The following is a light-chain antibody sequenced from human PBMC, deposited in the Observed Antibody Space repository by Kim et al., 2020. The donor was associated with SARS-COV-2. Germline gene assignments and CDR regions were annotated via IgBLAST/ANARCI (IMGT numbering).Light chain of an antibody. Sequence: PGRRATLSSRTSQSVGSSLAWYQQKPGQAPRLLIYDAFSRATGIPARFSGSGSGTDFTLTISSLEPEDFAVYYCQQRGNWPLTFGQGTKVDIK. CDR2: DAF. CDR1: QSVGSS. V-gene: IGKV3-11*01. CDR3: QQRGNWPLT. J-gene: IGKJ1*01.